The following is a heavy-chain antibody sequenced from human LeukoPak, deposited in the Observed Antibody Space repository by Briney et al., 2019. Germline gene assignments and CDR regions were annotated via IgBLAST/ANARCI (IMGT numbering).Heavy chain of an antibody. J-gene: IGHJ4*02. CDR1: GFTFSSYT. CDR2: ITTGDGNT. V-gene: IGHV3-23*01. D-gene: IGHD7-27*01. Sequence: GGSLRLSCTASGFTFSSYTMTWLRQAPGKGLKWVSTITTGDGNTYYADSVKGRFTVSRDDSKNTLYLQMNSLRAEDTAVYYCAKDGGLWVSAHWGDSWGRGALVTVCS. CDR3: AKDGGLWVSAHWGDS.